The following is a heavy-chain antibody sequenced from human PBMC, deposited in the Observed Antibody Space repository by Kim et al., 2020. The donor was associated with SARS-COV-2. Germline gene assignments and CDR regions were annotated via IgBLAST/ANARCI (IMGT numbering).Heavy chain of an antibody. D-gene: IGHD6-19*01. V-gene: IGHV1-69*13. CDR3: AYAGIAVAGRHQDYYGMDV. CDR1: GGTFSSYA. Sequence: SVKVSCKASGGTFSSYAISWVRQAPGQGLEWMGGIIPIFGTANYAQKFQGRVTITADESTSTAYMELSSLRSEDTAVYYCAYAGIAVAGRHQDYYGMDVWGQGTTVTVSS. J-gene: IGHJ6*02. CDR2: IIPIFGTA.